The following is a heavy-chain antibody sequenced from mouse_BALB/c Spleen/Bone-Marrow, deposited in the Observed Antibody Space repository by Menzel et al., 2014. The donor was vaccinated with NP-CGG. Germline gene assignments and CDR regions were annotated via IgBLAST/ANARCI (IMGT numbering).Heavy chain of an antibody. CDR1: GSNIKDTY. CDR3: ASYRYGWYFYV. CDR2: IDPAIFT. V-gene: IGHV14-3*02. J-gene: IGHJ1*01. Sequence: EVQLQQSGAELVKPGASVKLSCTASGSNIKDTYLHWVKQRPEQGLDWIGRIDPAIFTKYDPKFQGKATITADTSSNTAYLHLSSLTSEDTAVYYCASYRYGWYFYVWGAGTTVTVSS. D-gene: IGHD2-14*01.